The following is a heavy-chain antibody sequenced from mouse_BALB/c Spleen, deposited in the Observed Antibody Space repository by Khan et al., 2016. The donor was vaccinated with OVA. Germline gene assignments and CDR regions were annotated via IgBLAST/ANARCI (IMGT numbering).Heavy chain of an antibody. CDR3: ERSPYDNFAY. D-gene: IGHD2-3*01. CDR2: ISTDGDYT. V-gene: IGHV5-9-3*01. J-gene: IGHJ3*01. Sequence: EVELVESGGGLVKPGGSLKLSCAASGFTFSTYAMSWVRQTPEKRLEWVATISTDGDYTYYPDNVTGRVTISRDNAKNTLYMQMSSLRSEDTAMYDCERSPYDNFAYWGQGTLVTVSA. CDR1: GFTFSTYA.